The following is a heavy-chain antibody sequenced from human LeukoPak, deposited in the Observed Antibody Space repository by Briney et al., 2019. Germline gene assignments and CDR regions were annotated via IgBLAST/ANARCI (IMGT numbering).Heavy chain of an antibody. J-gene: IGHJ4*02. CDR2: IYPGDSDT. Sequence: GESLKISCKASGYTLTTYWIAWVRQMPGKGLEWMGRIYPGDSDTRYSPSFQGQVTISADESITTAYLQWSSLEASDTAIYYCSRHENSYGSGGYYDSWGQGTLVTVSS. D-gene: IGHD3-10*01. V-gene: IGHV5-51*01. CDR3: SRHENSYGSGGYYDS. CDR1: GYTLTTYW.